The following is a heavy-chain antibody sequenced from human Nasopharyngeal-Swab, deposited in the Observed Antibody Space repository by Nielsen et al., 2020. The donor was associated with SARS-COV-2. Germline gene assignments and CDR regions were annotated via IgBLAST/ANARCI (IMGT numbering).Heavy chain of an antibody. D-gene: IGHD4-17*01. Sequence: ESLRLSCAVYGGSFSGYYWSWIRQPPGKGLEWIGEINHSGSTNYNPSLKSRVTISVDTSKNQFSLKLSSVTAADTAVYYCARGTTVTTFFDYYGMDVWGQGTTVTVSS. CDR1: GGSFSGYY. J-gene: IGHJ6*02. V-gene: IGHV4-34*01. CDR3: ARGTTVTTFFDYYGMDV. CDR2: INHSGST.